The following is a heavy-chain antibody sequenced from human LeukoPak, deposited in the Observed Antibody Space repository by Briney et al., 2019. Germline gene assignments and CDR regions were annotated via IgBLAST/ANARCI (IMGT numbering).Heavy chain of an antibody. CDR3: ARRWNYGRNYYIHV. Sequence: SETLSLTCAAYDGTFSTYYWSWIRQSPGKGLEWIGEINDSGTINYNPSLMSRVTISVDKSKNQFSLKLSSVTAADTAVYYCARRWNYGRNYYIHVWGKGATVSVSS. CDR1: DGTFSTYY. J-gene: IGHJ6*03. CDR2: INDSGTI. V-gene: IGHV4-34*01. D-gene: IGHD1-7*01.